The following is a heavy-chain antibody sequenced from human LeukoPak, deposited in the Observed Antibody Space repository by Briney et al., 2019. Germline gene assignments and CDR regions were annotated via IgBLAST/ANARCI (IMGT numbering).Heavy chain of an antibody. CDR2: IYSGGST. D-gene: IGHD2-2*01. CDR3: ARDGWVVVPAAGWDGYYYGMDV. CDR1: GFTVSSNY. Sequence: GGSLRLSCAASGFTVSSNYMSWVRQAPGKGLGWVSVIYSGGSTYYADSVKGRFTISRDNSKNTLYLQMNSLRAEDTAVYYCARDGWVVVPAAGWDGYYYGMDVWGQGTTVTVSS. J-gene: IGHJ6*02. V-gene: IGHV3-66*01.